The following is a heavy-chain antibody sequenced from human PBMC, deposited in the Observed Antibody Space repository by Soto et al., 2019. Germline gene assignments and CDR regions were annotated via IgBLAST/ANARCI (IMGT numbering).Heavy chain of an antibody. V-gene: IGHV1-69*12. Sequence: QVQLVQSGAEVKKPGSSVKVSCKASGGTFSTYAFSWVRQAPGQGLEWMGGIIPIFGTPNYAPKFQGRVTITADESTSTAYMELSSLRSEDTAVYYCARYGSGSYIAYWAQGTLVTVSS. CDR3: ARYGSGSYIAY. CDR2: IIPIFGTP. D-gene: IGHD3-10*01. CDR1: GGTFSTYA. J-gene: IGHJ4*02.